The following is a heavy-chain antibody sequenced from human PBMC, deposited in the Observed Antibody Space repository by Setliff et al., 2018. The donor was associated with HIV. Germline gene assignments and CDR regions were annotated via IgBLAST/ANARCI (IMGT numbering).Heavy chain of an antibody. J-gene: IGHJ4*02. CDR1: GASIPGYY. CDR2: IYYSGST. Sequence: PSETLSLTCTVSGASIPGYYWSWIRQPPGKGLEWIGYIYYSGSTTYNPSLKSRVTMSGDTSKNKVSLKLRSVSAADTAVYYCARTRGYSLYYFDYWGQGTLVTVSS. D-gene: IGHD5-18*01. CDR3: ARTRGYSLYYFDY. V-gene: IGHV4-59*01.